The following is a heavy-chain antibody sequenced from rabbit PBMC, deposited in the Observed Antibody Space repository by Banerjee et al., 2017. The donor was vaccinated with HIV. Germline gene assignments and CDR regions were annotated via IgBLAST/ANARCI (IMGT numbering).Heavy chain of an antibody. CDR3: ARDAGSYAYIDGYFNL. V-gene: IGHV1S40*01. CDR1: GFSFSSSYD. CDR2: IYTGNGNT. Sequence: QSLEESGGDLVKPGASLTLTCTASGFSFSSSYDMCWVRQAPGKGLEWIGCIYTGNGNTHYASWAKGRFTISKTSSTTVTLQMTSLTAADTATYFCARDAGSYAYIDGYFNLWGPGTLVTVS. J-gene: IGHJ4*01. D-gene: IGHD6-1*01.